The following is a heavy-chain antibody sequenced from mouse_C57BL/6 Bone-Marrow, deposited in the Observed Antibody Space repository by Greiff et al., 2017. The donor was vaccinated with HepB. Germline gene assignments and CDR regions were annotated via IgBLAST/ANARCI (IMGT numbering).Heavy chain of an antibody. D-gene: IGHD1-1*01. Sequence: KESCKASGYTFTSYWMHWVKQRPGQGLEWIGRIHPSDSDTNYNQKFKGKATLTVDKSSSTAYMQLSSLTSEDSAVYYCAMGFTTVVEYYFDYWGQGTTLTVSS. V-gene: IGHV1-74*01. CDR3: AMGFTTVVEYYFDY. CDR2: IHPSDSDT. CDR1: GYTFTSYW. J-gene: IGHJ2*01.